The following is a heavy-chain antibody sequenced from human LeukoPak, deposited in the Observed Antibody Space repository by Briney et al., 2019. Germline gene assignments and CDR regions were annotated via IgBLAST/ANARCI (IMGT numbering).Heavy chain of an antibody. V-gene: IGHV3-7*05. CDR1: GFRFSNYW. CDR2: IKEDGTQT. D-gene: IGHD1-26*01. Sequence: PGGSLRLSCAASGFRFSNYWMGWVRQAPGKGLEWVANIKEDGTQTYYVDSVKGRFTVSRDNAKNPLFLQMSSLRAEDTAMYYCARHGSYNFDFWGQGTLVSVSS. J-gene: IGHJ4*02. CDR3: ARHGSYNFDF.